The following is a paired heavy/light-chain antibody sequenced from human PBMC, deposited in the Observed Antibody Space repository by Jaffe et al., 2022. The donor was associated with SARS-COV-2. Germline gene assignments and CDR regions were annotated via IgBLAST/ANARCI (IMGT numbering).Light chain of an antibody. Sequence: VIWMTQSPSLLSASTGDRVTISCRMSQGISSYLAWYQQKPGKAPELLIYAASTLQSGVPSRFSGSGSGTDFTLTISCLQSEDFATYYCQQYYSFPWTFGQGTKVEIK. V-gene: IGKV1D-8*01. J-gene: IGKJ1*01. CDR3: QQYYSFPWT. CDR2: AAS. CDR1: QGISSY.
Heavy chain of an antibody. V-gene: IGHV1-69*01. D-gene: IGHD3-10*01. J-gene: IGHJ5*02. CDR1: GGTFSSYA. CDR2: IIPIFGTA. Sequence: QVQLVQSGAEVKKPGSSVKVSCKASGGTFSSYAISWVRQAPGQGLEWMGGIIPIFGTANYAQKFQGRVTITADESTSTAYMELSSLRSEDTAVYYCAIPGGYGSGSYYPNWFDPWGQGTLVTVSS. CDR3: AIPGGYGSGSYYPNWFDP.